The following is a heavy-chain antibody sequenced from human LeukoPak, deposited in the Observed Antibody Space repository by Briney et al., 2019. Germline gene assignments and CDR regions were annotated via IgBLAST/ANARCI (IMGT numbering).Heavy chain of an antibody. CDR1: GFTFSGSG. D-gene: IGHD2-15*01. V-gene: IGHV3-23*01. J-gene: IGHJ4*02. CDR2: SGDSDGST. Sequence: PGGSLRLSCAASGFTFSGSGMSWVRQAPGKGLEWISSSGDSDGSTYYADSLKGRFTISRDNSKNTLYLQMNSLRAEDTAVYYCAKGGCRGTCNPLAYWGQGALVTVSS. CDR3: AKGGCRGTCNPLAY.